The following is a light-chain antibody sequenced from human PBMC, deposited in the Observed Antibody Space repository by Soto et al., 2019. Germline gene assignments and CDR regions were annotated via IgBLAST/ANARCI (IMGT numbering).Light chain of an antibody. CDR1: QDVSIF. Sequence: ILLAQSPATLSLSPGARATLSCKASQDVSIFLAWYQQKPGQAPRLLIHDASNRATGVPARFSGSGSGRDFTLTITSLEPEDFAVYYCQQRSTWLYTFGQGTKLEV. CDR3: QQRSTWLYT. CDR2: DAS. J-gene: IGKJ2*01. V-gene: IGKV3-11*02.